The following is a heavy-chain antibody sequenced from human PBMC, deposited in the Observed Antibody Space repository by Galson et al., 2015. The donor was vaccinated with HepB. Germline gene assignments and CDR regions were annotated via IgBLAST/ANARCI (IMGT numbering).Heavy chain of an antibody. CDR1: GFPFSTYW. CDR2: IDPDGAEK. J-gene: IGHJ4*02. V-gene: IGHV3-7*03. CDR3: ARDLRRNDY. D-gene: IGHD1-14*01. Sequence: SLRLSCADSGFPFSTYWISWVRWPPGKGPEWVANIDPDGAEKHYVDSVKGRFIVSRDNAKNSLSLQMDSLRADYTAVYYCARDLRRNDYWGRGTLVTVPS.